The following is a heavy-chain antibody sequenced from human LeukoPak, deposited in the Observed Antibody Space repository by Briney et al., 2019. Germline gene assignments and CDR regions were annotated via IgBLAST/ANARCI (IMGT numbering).Heavy chain of an antibody. V-gene: IGHV3-21*01. D-gene: IGHD3-10*01. CDR3: ARVLLWFGELYDY. CDR1: GFTFSSYS. Sequence: PGGSLRLSCAVSGFTFSSYSMNWVRQAPGKGLEWVSSISSSSSYVYYADSVKGRFTISRDNAKNSLYLQMNSLRAEDTAVYYCARVLLWFGELYDYWGQGTLVTVSS. CDR2: ISSSSSYV. J-gene: IGHJ4*02.